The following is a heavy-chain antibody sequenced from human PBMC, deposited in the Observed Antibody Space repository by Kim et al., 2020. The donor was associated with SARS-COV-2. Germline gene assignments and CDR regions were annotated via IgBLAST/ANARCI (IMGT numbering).Heavy chain of an antibody. D-gene: IGHD3-10*01. J-gene: IGHJ4*02. Sequence: ADCVNGLFTVSRDNSKNTLYLQMNSLRAEDTAVYYCAKGSYYGSGSPNDDWGQGTLVTVSS. CDR3: AKGSYYGSGSPNDD. V-gene: IGHV3-33*06.